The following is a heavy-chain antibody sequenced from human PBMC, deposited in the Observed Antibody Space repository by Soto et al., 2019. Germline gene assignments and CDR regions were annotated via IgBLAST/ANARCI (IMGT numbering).Heavy chain of an antibody. J-gene: IGHJ4*02. V-gene: IGHV3-23*01. CDR1: GFTFSNYG. D-gene: IGHD3-3*01. CDR3: AKDEEWPPWSGYFTS. Sequence: PGGSLRLSCAASGFTFSNYGMTWVRQAPGKGLEWVSGISGSGTNTNYADSVKGRFTISRDNSKNTLFLQINSLRAEDTAVYYCAKDEEWPPWSGYFTSWGQGTLVTVSS. CDR2: ISGSGTNT.